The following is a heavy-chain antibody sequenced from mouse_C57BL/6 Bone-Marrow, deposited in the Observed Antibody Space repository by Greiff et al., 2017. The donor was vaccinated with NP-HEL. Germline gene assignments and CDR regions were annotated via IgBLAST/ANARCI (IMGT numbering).Heavy chain of an antibody. Sequence: VQLQQSGPGLVQPSQSLSITCTVSGFSLTSYGVHWVRQSPGKGLEWLGVIWSGGSTDYNAAFISRLSISKANSKSQVFFKMNSLQAADTAIYYCATVLYGNYGYYAMDYWGQGTSVTVSA. CDR3: ATVLYGNYGYYAMDY. D-gene: IGHD2-1*01. CDR1: GFSLTSYG. CDR2: IWSGGST. V-gene: IGHV2-2*01. J-gene: IGHJ4*01.